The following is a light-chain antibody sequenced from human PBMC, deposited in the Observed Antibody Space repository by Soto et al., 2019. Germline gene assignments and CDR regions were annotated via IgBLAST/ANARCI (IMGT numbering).Light chain of an antibody. CDR3: QHYGNTPPSVT. Sequence: ESVLTQSPGTLSLSPVXXXTXXXWXXXSVSSSYLAWYQQKPGQAPRLLIYGASSRATGIPDRFSGSGSGTDFTLTISRLEPEDFAVYYCQHYGNTPPSVTFGPGTKVDIK. J-gene: IGKJ3*01. CDR2: GAS. V-gene: IGKV3-20*01. CDR1: XSVSSSY.